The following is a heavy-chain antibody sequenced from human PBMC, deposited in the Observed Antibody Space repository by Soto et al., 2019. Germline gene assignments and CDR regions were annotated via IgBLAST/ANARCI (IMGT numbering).Heavy chain of an antibody. J-gene: IGHJ4*02. V-gene: IGHV3-33*01. CDR1: GFIFRTYA. CDR3: ATSRPPDPHGFDS. Sequence: QVQVVESGGGVVQPGRSLRLSCAASGFIFRTYAMHWVRQAPGEGLEWVAAIWYDGSEKYYTDSVKGRFTISRDNSRNTLYLQMNSLRAEDMAVYYCATSRPPDPHGFDSWGQGTLVTVSS. CDR2: IWYDGSEK.